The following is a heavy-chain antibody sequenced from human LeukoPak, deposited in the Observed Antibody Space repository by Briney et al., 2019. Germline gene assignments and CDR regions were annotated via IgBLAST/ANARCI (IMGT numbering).Heavy chain of an antibody. J-gene: IGHJ4*02. Sequence: GSLRLSCAASGFTFSSYAMSWVRQAPGKGLEWVSAISGSGGGTYYADSVKGRFTISRDNSKNTLYLQMNSLRAEDTAVYYCAKARADGSGYSDWGQGTLVTVSS. CDR1: GFTFSSYA. D-gene: IGHD3-22*01. CDR2: ISGSGGGT. CDR3: AKARADGSGYSD. V-gene: IGHV3-23*01.